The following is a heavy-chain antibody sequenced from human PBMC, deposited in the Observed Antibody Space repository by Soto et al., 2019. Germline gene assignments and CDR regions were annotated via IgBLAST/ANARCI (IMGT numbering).Heavy chain of an antibody. CDR2: IFVSMDT. D-gene: IGHD5-12*01. V-gene: IGHV4-4*07. CDR1: DDSNDSMNSYY. J-gene: IGHJ3*02. Sequence: QVQMKEWGPGLVKPLGTLSLTCTVSDDSNDSMNSYYWSWVRQSAGKGLEWIGRIFVSMDTHYNPSLMGRVSMSLDTSKRQFSLRLTSVTAADTGVYFCARGPPTNALDIWGPGTAVTVSS. CDR3: ARGPPTNALDI.